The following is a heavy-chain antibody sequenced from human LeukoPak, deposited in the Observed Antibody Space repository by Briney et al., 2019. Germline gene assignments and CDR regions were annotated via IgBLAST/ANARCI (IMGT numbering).Heavy chain of an antibody. CDR2: IYTSGST. J-gene: IGHJ4*02. V-gene: IGHV4-4*07. D-gene: IGHD3-22*01. CDR1: GGSISSYY. Sequence: PSETLSLTCTVSGGSISSYYWSWIRQPAGKGLEWIGRIYTSGSTNYNPSLKSRVTMSVDTSKNQFSLKLSSVTAADTAVYYCARHRDYHDSSGFDYWGQGTLVTVSS. CDR3: ARHRDYHDSSGFDY.